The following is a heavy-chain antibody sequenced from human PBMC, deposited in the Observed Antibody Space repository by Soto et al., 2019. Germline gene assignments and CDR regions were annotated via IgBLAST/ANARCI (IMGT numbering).Heavy chain of an antibody. V-gene: IGHV3-74*01. CDR2: IHSDGSST. CDR3: ARGDRGAFDI. CDR1: GFTFSYYW. D-gene: IGHD1-26*01. Sequence: EVQLVESGGGLVQPGESLRLSCAASGFTFSYYWMHWVRQAPGKGLVWVSRIHSDGSSTTYADSEKGRFTISRDNARNTVYLQMNSLRVEDTAVYYCARGDRGAFDIWGQGTVVTVSS. J-gene: IGHJ3*02.